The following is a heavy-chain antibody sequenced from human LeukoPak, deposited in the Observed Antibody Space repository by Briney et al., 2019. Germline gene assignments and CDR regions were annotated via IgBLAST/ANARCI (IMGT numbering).Heavy chain of an antibody. CDR2: ISGSGGST. CDR3: AKSKDIVVVPAAKRGSVGYYGMDV. V-gene: IGHV3-23*01. CDR1: GFTFSDYY. D-gene: IGHD2-2*01. J-gene: IGHJ6*02. Sequence: SGGSLRLSCAASGFTFSDYYMSWIRQAPGRGLEWVSAISGSGGSTYYADSVKGRFTISRDNSKNTLYLQMNSQRAEDTAVYYCAKSKDIVVVPAAKRGSVGYYGMDVWGQGTTVTVSS.